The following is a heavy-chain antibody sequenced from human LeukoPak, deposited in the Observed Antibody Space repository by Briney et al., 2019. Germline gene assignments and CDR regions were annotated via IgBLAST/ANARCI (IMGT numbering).Heavy chain of an antibody. D-gene: IGHD3-9*01. Sequence: PGGSLRLSCAASGFTFSSYAMHWVRQAPGKGLEYVSAISSNGGSTYYANSVKGRFTISRDNSKNTLYLQMGSLRAEGMAVYYCARAYYDILTGYFDYWGQGTLVTVSS. CDR3: ARAYYDILTGYFDY. CDR1: GFTFSSYA. V-gene: IGHV3-64*01. J-gene: IGHJ4*02. CDR2: ISSNGGST.